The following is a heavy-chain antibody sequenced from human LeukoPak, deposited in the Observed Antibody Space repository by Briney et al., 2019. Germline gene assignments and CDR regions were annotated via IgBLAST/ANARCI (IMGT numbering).Heavy chain of an antibody. D-gene: IGHD1-20*01. J-gene: IGHJ3*02. CDR2: IYPGDSDT. V-gene: IGHV5-51*01. CDR3: ARPRNQGRLTGSGRAFDT. CDR1: GYSFTSYW. Sequence: SGESLEISCKGSGYSFTSYWIGWLRQMPGKGLEWMGIIYPGDSDTRYSPPFQGQVTISADNSISTAYLQWSSLQASDTAMYYCARPRNQGRLTGSGRAFDTWGQGTMVTVSS.